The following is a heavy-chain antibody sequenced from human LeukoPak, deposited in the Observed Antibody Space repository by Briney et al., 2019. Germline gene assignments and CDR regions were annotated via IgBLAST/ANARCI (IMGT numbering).Heavy chain of an antibody. Sequence: PSETLSLTCAVYGGSFSGYYWSWIRQPPGKGLEWIGEINHSGSTNYNPSLKSRVTISVDTSKNQFSLKLSSVTAADTAVYYCARHDPYGGSYYRDFDYWGQGTLVTVSS. CDR1: GGSFSGYY. CDR3: ARHDPYGGSYYRDFDY. J-gene: IGHJ4*02. V-gene: IGHV4-34*01. CDR2: INHSGST. D-gene: IGHD1-26*01.